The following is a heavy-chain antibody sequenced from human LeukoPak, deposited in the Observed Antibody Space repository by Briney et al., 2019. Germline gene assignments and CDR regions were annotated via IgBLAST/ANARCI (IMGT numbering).Heavy chain of an antibody. V-gene: IGHV4-59*01. Sequence: SETLSLTCTVSGGSISSYYWSWIRQPPGKGLEWIGYIYYSGSTNYNPSLKSRVTISVDTSKNHFSLELSSATAADTAVYFCARGRVSSSTWYSTHYYYFYMDVWGKGTTVTVSS. CDR2: IYYSGST. CDR1: GGSISSYY. D-gene: IGHD6-13*01. J-gene: IGHJ6*03. CDR3: ARGRVSSSTWYSTHYYYFYMDV.